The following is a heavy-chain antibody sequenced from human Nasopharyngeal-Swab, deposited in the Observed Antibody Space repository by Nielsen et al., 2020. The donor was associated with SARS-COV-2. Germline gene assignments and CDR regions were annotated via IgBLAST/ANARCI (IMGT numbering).Heavy chain of an antibody. D-gene: IGHD3-3*01. Sequence: WIRQPPGKGLEWIGEINHSGGTNYNPSLKSRVTISVGTSKNQFSLKLSSVTAADTAVYYCARYGERITIFGVVIKEAFDIWGQGTMVTVSS. V-gene: IGHV4-34*01. J-gene: IGHJ3*02. CDR2: INHSGGT. CDR3: ARYGERITIFGVVIKEAFDI.